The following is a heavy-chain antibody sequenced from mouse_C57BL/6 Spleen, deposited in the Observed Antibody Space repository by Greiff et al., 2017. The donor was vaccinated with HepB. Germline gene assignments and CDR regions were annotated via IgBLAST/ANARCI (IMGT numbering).Heavy chain of an antibody. V-gene: IGHV1-26*01. D-gene: IGHD2-1*01. J-gene: IGHJ2*01. CDR3: ARGYYGNSYYFDY. CDR2: INPNNGGT. Sequence: VQLQQSGPELVKPGASVKISCKASGYTFTDYYMNWVKQSHGKSLEWIGDINPNNGGTSYNQKFKGKATLTVDKSSSTAYMELRSLTSEDSAVYYCARGYYGNSYYFDYWGQGTTLTVSS. CDR1: GYTFTDYY.